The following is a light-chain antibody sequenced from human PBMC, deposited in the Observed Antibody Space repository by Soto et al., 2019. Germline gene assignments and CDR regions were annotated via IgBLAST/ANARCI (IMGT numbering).Light chain of an antibody. Sequence: DIQMTQSPPSLSASVGDRVTITCRASQTIRSFLNWYQEKPGKAPKVLISAASSLQSGVPSRFSGSGSGTDFTLTISSLQPEDSATYYCQQSYSTRWTFGQGTKVEIK. CDR3: QQSYSTRWT. CDR2: AAS. CDR1: QTIRSF. J-gene: IGKJ1*01. V-gene: IGKV1-39*01.